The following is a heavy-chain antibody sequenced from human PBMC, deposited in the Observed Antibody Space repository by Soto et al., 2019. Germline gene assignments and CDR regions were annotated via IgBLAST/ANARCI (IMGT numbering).Heavy chain of an antibody. J-gene: IGHJ6*02. D-gene: IGHD5-12*01. V-gene: IGHV3-11*01. Sequence: QVQLVESGGGLVKPGGSLRLSCAASGFXFSDYYMSWIRQAPGKGLEWVSYISSSGRTIYYADSVKGRFTISRDNAKNSLYLQMNSLRAEDTAVYYCAREDGYNYSPYYYYYYGMDVWGQGTTVTVSS. CDR3: AREDGYNYSPYYYYYYGMDV. CDR1: GFXFSDYY. CDR2: ISSSGRTI.